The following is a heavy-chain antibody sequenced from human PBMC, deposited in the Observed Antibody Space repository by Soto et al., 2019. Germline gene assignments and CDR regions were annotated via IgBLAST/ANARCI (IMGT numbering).Heavy chain of an antibody. CDR1: GFTFSSYA. CDR2: ISGSGGST. Sequence: GSLRLSCAASGFTFSSYAMSWVRQAPGKGLGWVSAISGSGGSTYYADSVKGRFTISRDNSKNTLYLQMNSLRAEDTAVYYCASVGMTYSSGWPFDYWGQGTLVTV. D-gene: IGHD6-19*01. V-gene: IGHV3-23*01. J-gene: IGHJ4*02. CDR3: ASVGMTYSSGWPFDY.